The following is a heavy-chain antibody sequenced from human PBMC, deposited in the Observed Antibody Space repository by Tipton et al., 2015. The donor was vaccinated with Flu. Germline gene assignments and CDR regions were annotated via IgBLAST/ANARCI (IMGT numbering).Heavy chain of an antibody. Sequence: GSLRLSCAASGFTFSSYGMLWVRQAPGKGLEWVAFIRYDGSNKYYADSVKGRFTISRDNSKNTLYLQMNSLRAEDTAVYYCAKEEGYCSSTSCQITYYYYGMDVWGQGTTVTVS. CDR2: IRYDGSNK. V-gene: IGHV3-30*02. J-gene: IGHJ6*02. CDR1: GFTFSSYG. D-gene: IGHD2-2*01. CDR3: AKEEGYCSSTSCQITYYYYGMDV.